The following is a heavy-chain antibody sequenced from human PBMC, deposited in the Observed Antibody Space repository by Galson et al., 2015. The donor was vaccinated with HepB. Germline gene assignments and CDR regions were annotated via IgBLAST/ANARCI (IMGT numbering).Heavy chain of an antibody. J-gene: IGHJ4*02. V-gene: IGHV3-33*06. CDR2: IWYDGRDQ. CDR3: AKLDSSGCS. CDR1: GFIFRNYG. Sequence: SLTLSCATSGFIFRNYGMHWVRQAPGKGLEWVAVIWYDGRDQKYADSVRGRFTISRDNSRNTLYLQMSSLRVEDTALYYCAKLDSSGCSWGQGTLVTVSS. D-gene: IGHD3-22*01.